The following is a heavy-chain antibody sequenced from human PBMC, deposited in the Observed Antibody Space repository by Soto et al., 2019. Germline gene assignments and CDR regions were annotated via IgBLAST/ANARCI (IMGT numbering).Heavy chain of an antibody. D-gene: IGHD5-12*01. CDR2: IYYSGST. J-gene: IGHJ6*03. CDR3: ARVRQTTAAYSGYDWFYYYYMDV. V-gene: IGHV4-39*01. Sequence: SETLSLTCTVSGGSISSSSYYWGWIRQPPGKGLEWIGSIYYSGSTYYNPSLKSRVTISVDTSKNQFSLKLSSVTAADTAVYYCARVRQTTAAYSGYDWFYYYYMDVWGKGTTVTVSS. CDR1: GGSISSSSYY.